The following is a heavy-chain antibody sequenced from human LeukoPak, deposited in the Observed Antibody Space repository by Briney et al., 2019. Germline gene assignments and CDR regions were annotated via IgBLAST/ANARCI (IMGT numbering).Heavy chain of an antibody. CDR3: ARGSPGYGGNSEMVY. V-gene: IGHV4-39*07. CDR2: SYYSGST. D-gene: IGHD4-23*01. CDR1: GGSISSSSYY. Sequence: ASETLSLTCTVSGGSISSSSYYWGWIRQPPGKGLEWIGSSYYSGSTYYNPSLKSRVTISVAKSKNQFSLKLSSVTAADTAVYYCARGSPGYGGNSEMVYWGQGTLVTVSS. J-gene: IGHJ4*02.